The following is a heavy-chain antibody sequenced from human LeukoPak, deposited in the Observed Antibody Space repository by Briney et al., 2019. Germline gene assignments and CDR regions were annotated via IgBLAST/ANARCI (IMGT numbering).Heavy chain of an antibody. V-gene: IGHV3-23*01. CDR2: ISSGGAST. Sequence: PGASLRLSCAASGFTFGTYAMSWVRQAPGQGLEWVSSISSGGASTYYADSVKGRFTISRDNSKNTLYLQMNSLRAEDTAVYYCARDFYGSGTYYYSIYFFDYWGPGTLVTVSS. CDR3: ARDFYGSGTYYYSIYFFDY. CDR1: GFTFGTYA. J-gene: IGHJ4*02. D-gene: IGHD3-10*01.